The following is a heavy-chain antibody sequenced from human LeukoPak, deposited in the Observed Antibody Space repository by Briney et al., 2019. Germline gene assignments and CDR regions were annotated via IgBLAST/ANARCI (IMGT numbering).Heavy chain of an antibody. CDR2: INHSGST. D-gene: IGHD5-12*01. CDR3: ASRDGYNWGKVLDY. V-gene: IGHV4-34*01. J-gene: IGHJ4*02. Sequence: SETLSLTCAVYGGSFSGYYWSWIRPPPGKGLEWIGEINHSGSTNYNPSLKSRVTISVDTSKNQFSLKLSSVTAADTAVYYCASRDGYNWGKVLDYWGQGTLVTVSS. CDR1: GGSFSGYY.